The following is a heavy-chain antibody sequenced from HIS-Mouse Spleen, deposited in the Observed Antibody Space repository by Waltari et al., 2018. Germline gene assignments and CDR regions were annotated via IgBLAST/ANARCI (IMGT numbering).Heavy chain of an antibody. J-gene: IGHJ4*02. Sequence: QVQLVQSGAEVKKHAAAVKVPCKSSGYTFTSYDTNWVRQASGQGLEWMGWMNPNSGNTGYAQKFQGRVTMTRNTSISTAYMELSSLRSEDTAVYYCARGHDYSNYFDYWGQGTLVTVSS. CDR2: MNPNSGNT. CDR1: GYTFTSYD. D-gene: IGHD4-4*01. CDR3: ARGHDYSNYFDY. V-gene: IGHV1-8*01.